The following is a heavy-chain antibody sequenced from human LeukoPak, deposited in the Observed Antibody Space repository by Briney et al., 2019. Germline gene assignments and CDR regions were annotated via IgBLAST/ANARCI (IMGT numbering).Heavy chain of an antibody. CDR1: GLTVSSNY. Sequence: GGSLRLSCAASGLTVSSNYMSWVRQAPGKGLEWVSVIYSGGSTYYADSVKGRFTISRDNSKNTLYLQMYSLRAEDTAVYYCARGLAMTTDYWGQGTLVTVSS. V-gene: IGHV3-66*01. CDR2: IYSGGST. CDR3: ARGLAMTTDY. J-gene: IGHJ4*02. D-gene: IGHD4-11*01.